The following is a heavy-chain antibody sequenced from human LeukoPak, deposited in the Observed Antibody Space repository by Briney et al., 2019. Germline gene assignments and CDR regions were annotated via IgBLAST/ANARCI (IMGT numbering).Heavy chain of an antibody. J-gene: IGHJ6*03. Sequence: GGSLRLSCAASGFTFRNYWMSWVRQAPGEGLEWVANIKGDGSEKNYVDSVKGRFTISRDKAKNSLYLQMNSLSAEDTAVYYCARDRCSGGGCYFYYMDVWGKGTTVAISS. CDR2: IKGDGSEK. CDR1: GFTFRNYW. V-gene: IGHV3-7*03. CDR3: ARDRCSGGGCYFYYMDV. D-gene: IGHD2-15*01.